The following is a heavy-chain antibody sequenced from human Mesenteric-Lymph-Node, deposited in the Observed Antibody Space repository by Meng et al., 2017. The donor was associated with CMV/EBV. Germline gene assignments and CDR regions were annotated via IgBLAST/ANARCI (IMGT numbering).Heavy chain of an antibody. CDR1: GFTFGDYA. CDR3: TRDSLLWFGELSDY. J-gene: IGHJ4*02. Sequence: GGSLRLSCTASGFTFGDYAMSWVRQAPGKGLEWVGFIRSKAYGGTTAYAASVKGRFTISRDDSKSIAYLQMNSLKTEDTAVYYCTRDSLLWFGELSDYWGQGTLVTVSS. CDR2: IRSKAYGGTT. V-gene: IGHV3-49*04. D-gene: IGHD3-10*01.